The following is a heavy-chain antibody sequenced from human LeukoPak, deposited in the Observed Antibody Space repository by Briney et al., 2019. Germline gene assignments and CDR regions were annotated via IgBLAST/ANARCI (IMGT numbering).Heavy chain of an antibody. J-gene: IGHJ4*02. CDR3: AKAFGSSWSLFHY. Sequence: PGGSLRLSCAASGFTFNTYWMHWARQDPGKGLVWVSRINSDGSNTIYTDSVKGRFTISRDNAKNTLYLQMNSLRAEDTATFYCAKAFGSSWSLFHYWGQGTLVTVSS. V-gene: IGHV3-74*01. D-gene: IGHD6-13*01. CDR2: INSDGSNT. CDR1: GFTFNTYW.